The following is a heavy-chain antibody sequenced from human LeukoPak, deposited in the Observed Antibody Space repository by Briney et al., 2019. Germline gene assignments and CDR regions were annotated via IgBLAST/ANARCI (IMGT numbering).Heavy chain of an antibody. J-gene: IGHJ6*03. Sequence: SETLSLTCTVSGGSISSPNSYWGWIRQPPGKGLEWIASLYYSGSACHSPSLKSRVTISVDRSKNQFSLKLYSVTAADSAVYYCARHVYCGGNCYRDDCYYYIDVWGTGTTVTVSS. CDR3: ARHVYCGGNCYRDDCYYYIDV. D-gene: IGHD2-21*01. CDR2: LYYSGSA. V-gene: IGHV4-39*01. CDR1: GGSISSPNSY.